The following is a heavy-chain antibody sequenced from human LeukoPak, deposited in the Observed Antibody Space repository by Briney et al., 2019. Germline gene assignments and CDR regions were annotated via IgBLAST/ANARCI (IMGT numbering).Heavy chain of an antibody. J-gene: IGHJ4*02. D-gene: IGHD3-10*01. Sequence: GRSLRLSCAASGFTFSSYNMKWVRQAPGKGLEWVSSISSRSSYIFYADSVKGRFTISRDNAKNSLYLQMNSLRAEDTAVYYCARDHPFGELFFDYWGQGTLVTVSS. V-gene: IGHV3-21*01. CDR2: ISSRSSYI. CDR3: ARDHPFGELFFDY. CDR1: GFTFSSYN.